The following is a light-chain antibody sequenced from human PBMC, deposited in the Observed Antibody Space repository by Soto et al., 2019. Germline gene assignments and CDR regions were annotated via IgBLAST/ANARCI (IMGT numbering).Light chain of an antibody. V-gene: IGKV1-5*03. CDR2: KAS. CDR1: QTISSW. J-gene: IGKJ1*01. Sequence: DIQMTQSPSTLSASVGDRVTITCRASQTISSWLAWYQQKLGKAPKLLLYKASSLEGGVPSRFSGSGSGTEFTLTISSLQPDDSATYYCQQYNGTFGQGTKVEVK. CDR3: QQYNGT.